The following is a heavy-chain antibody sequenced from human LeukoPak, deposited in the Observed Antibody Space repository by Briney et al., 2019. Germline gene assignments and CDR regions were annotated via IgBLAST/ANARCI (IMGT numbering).Heavy chain of an antibody. Sequence: GASVKVSCKTSGYTFTSYGLSWVRQAPGQGLEWMGCIITYNGNTYYSQKLQGRVTMTTDTSTSTAYMELSSLRSEDTAVYYCARVSSSWYYYYYGMDVWGQGTTVTVSS. V-gene: IGHV1-18*01. D-gene: IGHD6-13*01. CDR2: IITYNGNT. J-gene: IGHJ6*02. CDR1: GYTFTSYG. CDR3: ARVSSSWYYYYYGMDV.